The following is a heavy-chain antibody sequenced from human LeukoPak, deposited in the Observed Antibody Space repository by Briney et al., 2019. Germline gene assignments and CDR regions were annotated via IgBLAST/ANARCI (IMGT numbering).Heavy chain of an antibody. V-gene: IGHV4-4*02. J-gene: IGHJ4*02. CDR1: GGSISIGYW. CDR2: IHHSGTT. Sequence: PSETLSLTCAVSGGSISIGYWWSWVRQAPGKGLEWMGEIHHSGTTHYNPSLKSRVIISVDKSKNQFSLKVNSVTAADTAVYFCARNGDYSMDYWGQGTLITVSS. D-gene: IGHD4-17*01. CDR3: ARNGDYSMDY.